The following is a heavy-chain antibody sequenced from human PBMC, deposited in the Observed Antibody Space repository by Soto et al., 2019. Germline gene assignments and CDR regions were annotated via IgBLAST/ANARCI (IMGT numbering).Heavy chain of an antibody. CDR3: ARDHARRRGSGSYRTPILLDAFDI. J-gene: IGHJ3*02. CDR2: ISAYNGNT. V-gene: IGHV1-18*01. Sequence: ASVKVSCKASGYTFTSYGISWVRQAPGQGLEWMGWISAYNGNTNYAQKLQGRVTMTTDTSTSTAYMELRSLRSDDTAVYYCARDHARRRGSGSYRTPILLDAFDIWGQGTMVTVSS. D-gene: IGHD1-26*01. CDR1: GYTFTSYG.